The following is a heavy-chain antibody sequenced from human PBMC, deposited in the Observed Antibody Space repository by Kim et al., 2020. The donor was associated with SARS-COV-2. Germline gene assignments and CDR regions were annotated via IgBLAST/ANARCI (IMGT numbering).Heavy chain of an antibody. J-gene: IGHJ6*02. CDR3: ASFYYYYGMDV. V-gene: IGHV3-21*01. CDR2: I. Sequence: IYYADSVKGRFTISRDNAKNSLYLQMNSLRAEDTAVYYCASFYYYYGMDVWGQGTTVTVSS.